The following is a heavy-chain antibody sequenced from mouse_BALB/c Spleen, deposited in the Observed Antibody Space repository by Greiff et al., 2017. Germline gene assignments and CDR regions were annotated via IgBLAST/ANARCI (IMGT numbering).Heavy chain of an antibody. V-gene: IGHV5-9-4*01. CDR3: GREGFTGGYFDV. D-gene: IGHD4-1*01. J-gene: IGHJ1*01. CDR2: ISSGGSYT. CDR1: GFTFSSYA. Sequence: EVMLVESGGGLVKPGGSLKLSCAASGFTFSSYAMSWVRQSPEKRLEWVAEISSGGSYTYYPDTVTGRFTISRDNAKNTLYLEMSSLRSEDTAMYYCGREGFTGGYFDVWGAGTTVTVSS.